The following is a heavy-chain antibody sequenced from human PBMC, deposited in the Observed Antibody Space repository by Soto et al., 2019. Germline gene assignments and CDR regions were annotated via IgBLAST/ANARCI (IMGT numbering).Heavy chain of an antibody. Sequence: EVQLVESGGGLVQPGGSLRLSCAASGFTFSSYSMNWVRQAPGKGLEWVSYISSSSSTIYYADSVKGRFTISRDNAKNSLYLQMNSLRDEDTAVYYCARAPLAAAGGAFYWYFELWGRGTLVTVSS. CDR1: GFTFSSYS. D-gene: IGHD6-13*01. V-gene: IGHV3-48*02. CDR2: ISSSSSTI. CDR3: ARAPLAAAGGAFYWYFEL. J-gene: IGHJ2*01.